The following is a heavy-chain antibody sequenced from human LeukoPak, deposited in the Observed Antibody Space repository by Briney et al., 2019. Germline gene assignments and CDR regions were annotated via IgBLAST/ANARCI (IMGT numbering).Heavy chain of an antibody. D-gene: IGHD6-13*01. CDR2: IYYSGST. CDR3: AKAVSSSYYVFDY. J-gene: IGHJ4*02. V-gene: IGHV4-61*01. Sequence: PSETLSLTCSVSGASISSGNYYWSWIRQPPGKGLEWIGYIYYSGSTNYNPSLKSRVTISVDTSKNQFSLKLSSVTAADTAVYYCAKAVSSSYYVFDYWGQGTLVTVSS. CDR1: GASISSGNYY.